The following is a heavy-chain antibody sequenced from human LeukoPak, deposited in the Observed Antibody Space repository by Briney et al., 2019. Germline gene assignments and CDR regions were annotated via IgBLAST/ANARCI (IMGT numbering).Heavy chain of an antibody. V-gene: IGHV4-59*02. CDR1: GGSVSSYY. D-gene: IGHD1-26*01. CDR3: VRDWEGFNFDI. Sequence: SEALSLTCTVSGGSVSSYYWSWVRQPPGEGLEWIAYVYNSGSTNYNPSLKSRVTISVDGSKNQFSLKMNSVTAADTAVYYCVRDWEGFNFDIWGQGTVVTVSS. J-gene: IGHJ3*02. CDR2: VYNSGST.